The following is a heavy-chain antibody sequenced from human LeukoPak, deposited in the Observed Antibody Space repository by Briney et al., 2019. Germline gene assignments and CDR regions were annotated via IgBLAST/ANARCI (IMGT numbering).Heavy chain of an antibody. D-gene: IGHD5-18*01. CDR1: GYTFTGYY. CDR3: ARDVDTAMVLDY. CDR2: INPNSGGT. V-gene: IGHV1-2*02. J-gene: IGHJ4*02. Sequence: AASVKVSCKASGYTFTGYYMHWVRQAPGQGLEWMGWINPNSGGTNYAQKFQGRVTMTRDTSISTAYMELSRLRSDDTAVYYCARDVDTAMVLDYWGQGTLVTVSS.